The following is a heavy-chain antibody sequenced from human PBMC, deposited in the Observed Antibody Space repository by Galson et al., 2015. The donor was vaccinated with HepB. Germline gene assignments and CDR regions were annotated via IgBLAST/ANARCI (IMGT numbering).Heavy chain of an antibody. D-gene: IGHD2-21*01. J-gene: IGHJ2*01. CDR3: ARGLEYSAVPVGYFDL. CDR1: GFTFSSYG. V-gene: IGHV3-33*01. CDR2: IWYDGSNK. Sequence: SLRLSCAASGFTFSSYGMHWVRQAPGKGLEWVAVIWYDGSNKYYADSVKGRFTISRDNSKNTLYLQMNSLRAEDTAVYYCARGLEYSAVPVGYFDLWGRGTLVTVSS.